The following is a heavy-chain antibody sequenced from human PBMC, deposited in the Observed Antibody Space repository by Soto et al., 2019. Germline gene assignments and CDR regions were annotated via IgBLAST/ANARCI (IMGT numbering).Heavy chain of an antibody. V-gene: IGHV3-23*01. D-gene: IGHD3-3*01. J-gene: IGHJ4*02. Sequence: EVQLLESGGGLVQPGGSLRLSCAASGFTFSSYAMSWVRQAPGKGLEWVSAISGSGGSTYYAHSVKGRFTISRDNSKNTLYLQMNSRRAEDTAVYYCAKDEGVWSGYRYWGKGTLVTVSS. CDR1: GFTFSSYA. CDR3: AKDEGVWSGYRY. CDR2: ISGSGGST.